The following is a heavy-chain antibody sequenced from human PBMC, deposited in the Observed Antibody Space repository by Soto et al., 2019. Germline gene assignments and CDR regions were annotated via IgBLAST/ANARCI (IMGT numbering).Heavy chain of an antibody. J-gene: IGHJ6*02. CDR2: IYYSEST. V-gene: IGHV4-59*01. Sequence: QVQLQESGPGLVKPSETLSLTCTVSGGSISSYYWSWIRQPPGKGLEWIGYIYYSESTNYNPSLKSRVTISVDTSKNQFSLKLSSVTAADTAVYYCARASGSRYYYGMDVWGQGTTVTVSS. D-gene: IGHD1-26*01. CDR3: ARASGSRYYYGMDV. CDR1: GGSISSYY.